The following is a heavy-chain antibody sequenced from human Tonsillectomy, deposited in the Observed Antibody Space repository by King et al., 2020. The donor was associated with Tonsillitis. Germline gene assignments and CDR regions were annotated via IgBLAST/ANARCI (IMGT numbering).Heavy chain of an antibody. CDR2: IIPIFCTA. V-gene: IGHV1-69*01. Sequence: QLVQSGAEVKKPGSSVKVSFKASGGTFSSYAISWVRQAPGQGLEWMGGIIPIFCTAKYAQKFQGRVTITADESTSTAYMELSSLRSEDTAVYYCARSGFWGYFDWLQDPLDYWGQGTLVTVSS. J-gene: IGHJ4*02. D-gene: IGHD3-9*01. CDR1: GGTFSSYA. CDR3: ARSGFWGYFDWLQDPLDY.